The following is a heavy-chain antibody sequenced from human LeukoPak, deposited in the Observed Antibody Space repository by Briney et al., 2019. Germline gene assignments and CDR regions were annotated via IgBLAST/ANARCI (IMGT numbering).Heavy chain of an antibody. CDR3: ARDLDSSSWYSDY. Sequence: GGSLRLSCAASGFTFSSYSMNWVRQAPGKGLEWVSSISSCSSYIYYADSVKGRFTISRDNAKNSLYLQMNSLRAEDTAVYYCARDLDSSSWYSDYWGQGTLVTVSS. V-gene: IGHV3-21*01. CDR1: GFTFSSYS. D-gene: IGHD6-13*01. J-gene: IGHJ4*02. CDR2: ISSCSSYI.